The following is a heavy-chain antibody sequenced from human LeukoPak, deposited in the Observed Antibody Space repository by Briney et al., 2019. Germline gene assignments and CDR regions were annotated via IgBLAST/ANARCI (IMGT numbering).Heavy chain of an antibody. V-gene: IGHV3-21*01. J-gene: IGHJ4*02. Sequence: GGSLRLSCAASGFSFSTWSVNWVRQAPGKGLEWVSSISSSSRYIYYADSVKGRCTISRDKAKNSLYLQMNSLRAEDTAVYYCARENHGSFEFWGQGTLVTVSS. D-gene: IGHD1-14*01. CDR3: ARENHGSFEF. CDR1: GFSFSTWS. CDR2: ISSSSRYI.